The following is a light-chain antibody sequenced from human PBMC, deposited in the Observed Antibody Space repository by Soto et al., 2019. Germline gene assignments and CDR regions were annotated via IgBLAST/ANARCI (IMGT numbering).Light chain of an antibody. CDR1: SRDVGGYNY. CDR2: EVS. V-gene: IGLV2-14*01. CDR3: NSRGTGLTDV. J-gene: IGLJ1*01. Sequence: QSVLTQPASVSGSPGQSITISCTGTSRDVGGYNYVSWYQQHPGKAPKVIIFEVSNRPSGVSTRFSGSKSGNTASLTISGLQAEDEADYYCNSRGTGLTDVFGTGTKVTVL.